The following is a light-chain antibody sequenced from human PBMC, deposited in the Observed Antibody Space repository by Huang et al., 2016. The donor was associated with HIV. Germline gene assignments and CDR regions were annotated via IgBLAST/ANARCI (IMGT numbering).Light chain of an antibody. Sequence: DIQMTQSPSSLSASVGDRVTITCQASPDISNFSNWYQQKPGKAPKLLIYEASNLETGVPARFSGSGSGTDFTFTISSLQPEDIATYYCQQYDNLPLTFGGGTKVVIK. CDR1: PDISNF. CDR2: EAS. V-gene: IGKV1-33*01. J-gene: IGKJ4*01. CDR3: QQYDNLPLT.